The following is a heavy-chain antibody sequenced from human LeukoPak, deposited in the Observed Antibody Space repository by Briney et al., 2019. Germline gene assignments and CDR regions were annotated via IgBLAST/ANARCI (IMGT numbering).Heavy chain of an antibody. CDR2: IYSGGST. CDR3: ARDPDSSSGMDV. CDR1: GFTLSSTY. Sequence: RGSLRLSRAAPGFTLSSTYMSWVRQAPGTGLEWVSVIYSGGSTYYADSVKGRFTISRDNSKNTLYLQMNSLRAEDTAVYYCARDPDSSSGMDVWGQGTTVTVSS. J-gene: IGHJ6*02. V-gene: IGHV3-66*02. D-gene: IGHD1-14*01.